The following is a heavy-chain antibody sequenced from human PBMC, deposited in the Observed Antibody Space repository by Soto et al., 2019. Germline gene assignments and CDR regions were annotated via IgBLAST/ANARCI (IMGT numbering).Heavy chain of an antibody. D-gene: IGHD3-3*01. CDR3: AKGPIFGVENIYDY. V-gene: IGHV3-23*01. CDR2: MSGSGGTA. J-gene: IGHJ4*02. CDR1: GFTFSSYA. Sequence: GGSLRLSCAASGFTFSSYAVSWVRQAPGKGLEWVSGMSGSGGTAYYRDSGKGRFTISRDNSKQTLYLQMNSLRAEDTALYYCAKGPIFGVENIYDYWGQGTLVTVSS.